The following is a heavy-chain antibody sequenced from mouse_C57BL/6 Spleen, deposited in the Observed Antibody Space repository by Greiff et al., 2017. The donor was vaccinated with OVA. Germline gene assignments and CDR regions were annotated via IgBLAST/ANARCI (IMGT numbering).Heavy chain of an antibody. D-gene: IGHD2-4*01. CDR3: ARDDYDVGNFDY. CDR2: ISRGSSTT. J-gene: IGHJ2*01. CDR1: GFTFSDYG. V-gene: IGHV5-17*01. Sequence: EVLLVESGGGLVKPGGSLKLSCAASGFTFSDYGMHWVRQAPEKGLEWVAYISRGSSTTYYADTVKGRFTISRDNAKNTPFLQMTSLRSEDTAMYYCARDDYDVGNFDYWGQGTTLTVSS.